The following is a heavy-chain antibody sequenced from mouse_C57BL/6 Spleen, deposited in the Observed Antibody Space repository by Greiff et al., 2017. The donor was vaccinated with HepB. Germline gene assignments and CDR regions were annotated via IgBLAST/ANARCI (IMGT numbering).Heavy chain of an antibody. CDR3: ARGRGRDWYFDV. Sequence: VQLQQSGPELVKPGASVKISCKASGYSFTGYYMNWVKQSPEKSLEWIGEINPSTGGTTYNQKFKAKATLTVDKSSSTAYMQLKSLTSEDSAVYYCARGRGRDWYFDVWGTGTTVTVSS. D-gene: IGHD3-3*01. V-gene: IGHV1-42*01. CDR1: GYSFTGYY. CDR2: INPSTGGT. J-gene: IGHJ1*03.